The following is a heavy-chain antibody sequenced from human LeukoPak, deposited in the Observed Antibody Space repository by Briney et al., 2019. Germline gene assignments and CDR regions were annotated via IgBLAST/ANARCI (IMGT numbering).Heavy chain of an antibody. Sequence: GGSLRLSCAASGFTFSSYAMSWFRQAPGKGLEWVSAISGSGGSTYYADSVKGRFTISRDNPKNTLYLQMNSLRAEDTAVYYCAKAAGGYCSGGSCYGDAFDIWGQGTMVTVSS. CDR1: GFTFSSYA. V-gene: IGHV3-23*01. D-gene: IGHD2-15*01. J-gene: IGHJ3*02. CDR3: AKAAGGYCSGGSCYGDAFDI. CDR2: ISGSGGST.